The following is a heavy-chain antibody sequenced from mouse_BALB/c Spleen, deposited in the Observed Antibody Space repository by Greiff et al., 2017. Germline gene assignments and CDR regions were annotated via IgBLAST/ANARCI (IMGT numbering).Heavy chain of an antibody. CDR1: GYTFTSYY. CDR2: INPSNGGT. J-gene: IGHJ3*01. Sequence: LVESGAELVKPGASVKLSCKASGYTFTSYYMYWVKQRPGQGLEWIGEINPSNGGTNFNEKFKSKATLTVDKSSSTAYMQLSSLTSEDSAVYYCTRERGAPFAYWGQGTLVTVSA. V-gene: IGHV1S81*02. CDR3: TRERGAPFAY. D-gene: IGHD3-1*01.